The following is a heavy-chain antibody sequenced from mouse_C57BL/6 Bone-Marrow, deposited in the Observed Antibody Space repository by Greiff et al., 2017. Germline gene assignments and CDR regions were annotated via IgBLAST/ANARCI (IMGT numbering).Heavy chain of an antibody. J-gene: IGHJ1*03. CDR1: GYTFTSYW. CDR2: IDPSDSYT. CDR3: ARASYYYDYDRGDWYFDG. V-gene: IGHV1-50*01. Sequence: QVQLQQPGAELVKPGASVKLSCKASGYTFTSYWMQWVKQRPGQGLEWIGEIDPSDSYTNYNQKFKGKATLTVDTSSSTAYMQLSSLTSEDSAVYYCARASYYYDYDRGDWYFDGWGTGTTVTVSS. D-gene: IGHD2-4*01.